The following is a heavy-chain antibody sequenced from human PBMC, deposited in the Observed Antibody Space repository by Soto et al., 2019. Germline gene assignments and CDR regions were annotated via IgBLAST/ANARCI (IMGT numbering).Heavy chain of an antibody. CDR3: ARSDCSGGSCLFDY. CDR2: INAGNGNT. D-gene: IGHD2-15*01. V-gene: IGHV1-3*01. CDR1: GYTFTSYA. J-gene: IGHJ4*02. Sequence: ASVKVSCKASGYTFTSYAMHWVRQAPGQRLEWMGWINAGNGNTKYSQKFQGRVTITRDTSASTAYMELSSLRSEDTAVYYCARSDCSGGSCLFDYWGQGTLVTVSS.